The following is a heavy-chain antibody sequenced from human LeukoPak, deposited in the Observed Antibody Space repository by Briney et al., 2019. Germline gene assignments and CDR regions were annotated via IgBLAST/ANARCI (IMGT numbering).Heavy chain of an antibody. J-gene: IGHJ2*01. V-gene: IGHV4-4*07. D-gene: IGHD3-22*01. Sequence: PSETLSLTCTVSGGSISSYYWSWIRQPAGKGLEWIGRIYTSGSTNYNPSLKSRVTMSVDTSKNQFSLKLSSVTAADTAVYYCARSDSSGYYHDWYFDLWGRGTLVTVSS. CDR3: ARSDSSGYYHDWYFDL. CDR2: IYTSGST. CDR1: GGSISSYY.